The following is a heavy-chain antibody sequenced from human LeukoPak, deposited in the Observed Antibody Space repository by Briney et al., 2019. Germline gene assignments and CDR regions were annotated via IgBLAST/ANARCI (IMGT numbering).Heavy chain of an antibody. CDR2: ISADGGST. Sequence: GRSLRLSCVASGLNFDDSAMHWVRQAPGKGLEWVSLISADGGSTFSADSVKGRFSISRDNSKNSLYLQMNSLRSEDTAMYYCAKESGKFDYWGQGTLVAVSS. J-gene: IGHJ4*02. V-gene: IGHV3-43*02. CDR1: GLNFDDSA. CDR3: AKESGKFDY.